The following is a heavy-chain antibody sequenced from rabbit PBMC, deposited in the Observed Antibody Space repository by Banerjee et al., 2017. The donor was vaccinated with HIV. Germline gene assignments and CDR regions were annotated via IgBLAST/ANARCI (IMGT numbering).Heavy chain of an antibody. Sequence: QSLQESGGGLFQPGGSLALTCKASGFSFSSKYVMCWVRQAPGKGLEWIGCINSNTGNTVYARWAKGRFTISKTSSTTVTLQMTSLTAADTATYFCARDSAGVIGWNFNLWGPGTLVTVS. D-gene: IGHD1-1*01. CDR1: GFSFSSKYV. V-gene: IGHV1S40*01. CDR2: INSNTGNT. CDR3: ARDSAGVIGWNFNL. J-gene: IGHJ4*01.